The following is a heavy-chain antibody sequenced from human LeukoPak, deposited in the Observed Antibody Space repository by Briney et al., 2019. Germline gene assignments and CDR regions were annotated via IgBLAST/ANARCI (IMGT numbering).Heavy chain of an antibody. CDR3: ARDPTRRGGAAAGINWFDP. CDR2: MNPNSGNT. V-gene: IGHV1-8*01. Sequence: GASVKVSCKASGYTFTSYDINWVRQSTGQGLEWMGWMNPNSGNTGYAQKFQGRVTMTEDTSTSTAYMELRSLRSDDTAVYYCARDPTRRGGAAAGINWFDPWGQGTLVTVSS. J-gene: IGHJ5*02. D-gene: IGHD6-13*01. CDR1: GYTFTSYD.